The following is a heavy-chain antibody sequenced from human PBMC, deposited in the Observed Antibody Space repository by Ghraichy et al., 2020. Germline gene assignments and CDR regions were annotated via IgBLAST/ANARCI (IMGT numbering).Heavy chain of an antibody. V-gene: IGHV3-30*02. CDR1: GFTFSSYG. CDR3: AKDKGYCSSTSCYTYYYYGMDV. D-gene: IGHD2-2*02. J-gene: IGHJ6*02. CDR2: IRYDGSNK. Sequence: GGSLRLSCAASGFTFSSYGMHWVRQAPGKGLEWVAFIRYDGSNKYYADSVKGRFTISRDNSKNTLYLQMNSLRAEDTAVYYCAKDKGYCSSTSCYTYYYYGMDVWGQGTTVTVSS.